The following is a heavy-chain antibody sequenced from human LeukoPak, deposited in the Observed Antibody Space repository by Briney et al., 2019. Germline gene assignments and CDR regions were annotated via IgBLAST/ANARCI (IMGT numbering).Heavy chain of an antibody. Sequence: GGSLRLSCAASGFTFSSYDMHWVRQATGKGLEWVSAIGTAGDTYYPGSVKGRFTISRENAKNSLYLQMNSLRAGDTAVYYCARGGYYAPTYYFDYWGQGTLVTVSS. J-gene: IGHJ4*02. CDR1: GFTFSSYD. CDR3: ARGGYYAPTYYFDY. D-gene: IGHD2-2*01. V-gene: IGHV3-13*01. CDR2: IGTAGDT.